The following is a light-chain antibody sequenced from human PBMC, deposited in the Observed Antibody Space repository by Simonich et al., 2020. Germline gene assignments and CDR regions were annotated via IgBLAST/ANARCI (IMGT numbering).Light chain of an antibody. CDR2: DVS. CDR1: SSDVGGYNY. CDR3: SSYTSSSTLV. V-gene: IGLV2-14*01. Sequence: QSALTQPASVSGSPGQSITISCTGTSSDVGGYNYVSWYQQHPGKAPKLMIYDVSKRPSVVSKRFSGSKSGNTASLTISGLQAEDEADYSCSSYTSSSTLVFGGGTKLTVL. J-gene: IGLJ3*02.